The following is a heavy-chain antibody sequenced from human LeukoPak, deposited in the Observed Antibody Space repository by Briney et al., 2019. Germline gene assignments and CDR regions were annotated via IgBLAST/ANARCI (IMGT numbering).Heavy chain of an antibody. Sequence: PGGSLRLSCVASGFTFSSYWMHWVHQAPGKGLVWVSLINNDGSSRNYTDSVKGRFTISRDNAKNTLYLQMNSVRVEDTAVYYCAREDYGGYDFYDYWGQGSLVTVSS. J-gene: IGHJ4*02. CDR3: AREDYGGYDFYDY. CDR2: INNDGSSR. CDR1: GFTFSSYW. D-gene: IGHD5-12*01. V-gene: IGHV3-74*01.